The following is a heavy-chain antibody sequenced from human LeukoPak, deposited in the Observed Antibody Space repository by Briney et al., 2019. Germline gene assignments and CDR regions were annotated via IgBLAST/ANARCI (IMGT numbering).Heavy chain of an antibody. CDR2: IFGDGGGD. CDR1: GFTFKDYA. CDR3: AKQEGWDLGNYHADH. V-gene: IGHV3-23*01. D-gene: IGHD1-26*01. Sequence: GGSLRLSCTASGFTFKDYATSWVRQAPGKGLEWISTIFGDGGGDYYADSVRGRFTMSRDNSKNTLYLQMNSLRGDDTAVYYCAKQEGWDLGNYHADHWGRGTLVTVSS. J-gene: IGHJ5*02.